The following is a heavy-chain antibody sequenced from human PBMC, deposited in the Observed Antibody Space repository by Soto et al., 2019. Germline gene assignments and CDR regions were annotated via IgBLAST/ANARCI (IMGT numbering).Heavy chain of an antibody. Sequence: EVQLVESGGDLVQPGGSLRLSCGASGFTFRNYWMHWVRQAPGKGLVWVSRINTDGTSTTYADSVKGRFTISRDNAKNTLYLQMNSLTAEDSAVYYCAREGMPACFSTSCLRPGDYWGQGTLVTVSS. V-gene: IGHV3-74*01. CDR2: INTDGTST. CDR3: AREGMPACFSTSCLRPGDY. CDR1: GFTFRNYW. J-gene: IGHJ4*02. D-gene: IGHD2-2*01.